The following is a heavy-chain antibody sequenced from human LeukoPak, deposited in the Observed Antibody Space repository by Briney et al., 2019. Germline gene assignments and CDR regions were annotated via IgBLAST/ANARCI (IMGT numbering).Heavy chain of an antibody. CDR2: IYYTGST. Sequence: NPSETLSLTCTVSGGSITSYYGSWIRQPPGKGLEWIGNIYYTGSTNYNPSLRSRVTMSVDTSKNQLSLRLNSVSAADTAVYYCARIEGGYYTSGTLEYWGQGTLVTVSS. D-gene: IGHD3-22*01. V-gene: IGHV4-59*01. CDR3: ARIEGGYYTSGTLEY. J-gene: IGHJ4*02. CDR1: GGSITSYY.